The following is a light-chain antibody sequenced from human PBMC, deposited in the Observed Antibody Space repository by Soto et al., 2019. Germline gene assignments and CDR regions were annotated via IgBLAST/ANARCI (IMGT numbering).Light chain of an antibody. CDR3: AAWDDSLGGYV. J-gene: IGLJ1*01. CDR1: SSNIGSNY. CDR2: RNN. V-gene: IGLV1-47*01. Sequence: QSVLTQPPSASGTPGQRVTISCSGSSSNIGSNYVYWYQQLPGTAPKHLIYRNNQRPSGVPDRFSGSKSGTSASLAIRGLRSEDEADYYCAAWDDSLGGYVFGTGTKVTVL.